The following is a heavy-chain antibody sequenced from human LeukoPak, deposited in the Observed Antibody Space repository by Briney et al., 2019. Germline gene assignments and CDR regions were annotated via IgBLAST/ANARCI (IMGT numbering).Heavy chain of an antibody. Sequence: GRSLRLSCAASGFTFSSYSMNWVRQAPGKGLEWVSYISSSSSTIYYADSVKGRFTISRDNAKNSLYLQMNSLRAEDTAVYYCARGTLNIPGEHGAFDYWGQGTLVTVSS. CDR1: GFTFSSYS. J-gene: IGHJ4*02. D-gene: IGHD1-14*01. CDR3: ARGTLNIPGEHGAFDY. CDR2: ISSSSSTI. V-gene: IGHV3-48*04.